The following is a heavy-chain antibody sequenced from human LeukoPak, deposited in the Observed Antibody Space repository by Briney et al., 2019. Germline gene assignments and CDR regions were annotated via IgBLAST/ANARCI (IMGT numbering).Heavy chain of an antibody. J-gene: IGHJ4*02. Sequence: SVKVSCKASGGTFSSYAISWVRQAPGQGLDWMGRIIPILGIANYAQKFQGRVTITADKSTSTAYMELSSLRSEDTAVYYCAREAIGSYYTNFDYWGQGTLVTVSS. D-gene: IGHD1-26*01. CDR2: IIPILGIA. CDR3: AREAIGSYYTNFDY. CDR1: GGTFSSYA. V-gene: IGHV1-69*04.